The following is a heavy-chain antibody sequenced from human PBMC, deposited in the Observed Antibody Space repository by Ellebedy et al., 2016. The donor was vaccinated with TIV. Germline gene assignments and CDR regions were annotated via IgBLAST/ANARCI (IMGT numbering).Heavy chain of an antibody. D-gene: IGHD2-2*01. V-gene: IGHV4-39*01. CDR3: ARQRFIVVVSAAPGGWFDP. J-gene: IGHJ5*02. CDR1: GGSISSSNYY. CDR2: IDYSGST. Sequence: MPSETLSLTCTVSGGSISSSNYYWDWIRQPPGKGLEWIGSIDYSGSTYYNPSLKSRVPISVDTSKNQFSLKLSSVTAADTAVYYCARQRFIVVVSAAPGGWFDPWGQGTLVTVSS.